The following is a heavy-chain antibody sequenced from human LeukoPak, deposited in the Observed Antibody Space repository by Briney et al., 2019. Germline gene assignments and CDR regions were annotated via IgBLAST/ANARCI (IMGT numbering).Heavy chain of an antibody. V-gene: IGHV3-9*01. CDR3: ARVPGYTGPGDY. CDR2: ISWNSGSI. Sequence: GGSLRLSCAASGFTFDDYAMHWVRQAPGKGLEWVSGISWNSGSIGYADSVKGRFTISRDSAKNSLYLQMNSLRAEDTAVYYCARVPGYTGPGDYWGQGTLVTVSS. J-gene: IGHJ4*02. D-gene: IGHD5-24*01. CDR1: GFTFDDYA.